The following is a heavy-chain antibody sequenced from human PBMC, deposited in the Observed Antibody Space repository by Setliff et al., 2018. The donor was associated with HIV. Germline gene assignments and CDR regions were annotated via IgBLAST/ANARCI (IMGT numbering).Heavy chain of an antibody. Sequence: ASVKVSCKASGYTFTSYYMHWVRQAPGQGLEWMGIINPSGGSTRYAQKFQGRVTMTRDTSTSTVYMELSSLRSEDTAVYYCARVRPKNRYYNFWSGYFGACDIWGQGTMFTVSS. D-gene: IGHD3-3*01. CDR3: ARVRPKNRYYNFWSGYFGACDI. J-gene: IGHJ3*02. CDR2: INPSGGST. V-gene: IGHV1-46*01. CDR1: GYTFTSYY.